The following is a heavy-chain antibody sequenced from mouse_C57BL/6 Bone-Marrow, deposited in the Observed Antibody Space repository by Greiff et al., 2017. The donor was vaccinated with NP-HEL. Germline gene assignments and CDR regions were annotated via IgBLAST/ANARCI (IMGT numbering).Heavy chain of an antibody. V-gene: IGHV1-19*01. CDR3: AFLRDYFDY. CDR2: INPYNGGT. J-gene: IGHJ2*01. Sequence: EVKLQESGPVLVKPGASVKMSCKASGYTFTDYYMNWVKQSHGKSLEWIGVINPYNGGTSYNQKFKGKATLTVDKSSSTAYMELNSLTSEDSAVYYCAFLRDYFDYWGQGTTLTVSS. CDR1: GYTFTDYY.